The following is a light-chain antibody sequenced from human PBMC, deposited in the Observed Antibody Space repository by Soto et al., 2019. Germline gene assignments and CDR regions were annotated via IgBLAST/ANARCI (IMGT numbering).Light chain of an antibody. Sequence: EIVLTQSPGTLSLSPGERATLSCRASQSVSSSYLAWYQQKPGQAPRLLIYGVSTRATGVPARFSGSGSGTEFTLTISSLQSEDFAVYYCQQYSYWPPITFGQGTRLEIK. V-gene: IGKV3-15*01. CDR1: QSVSSSY. J-gene: IGKJ5*01. CDR2: GVS. CDR3: QQYSYWPPIT.